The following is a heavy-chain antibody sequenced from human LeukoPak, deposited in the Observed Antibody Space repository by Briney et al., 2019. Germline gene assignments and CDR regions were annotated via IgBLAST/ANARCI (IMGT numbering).Heavy chain of an antibody. CDR2: IHYSGST. V-gene: IGHV4-59*01. D-gene: IGHD2-2*01. CDR3: ARYYCSSTTCYYSDY. J-gene: IGHJ4*02. Sequence: PSETLSLTCTVSSGSISGYYWSWIRQPPGKGLEWIGYIHYSGSTNYNPSLKSRATISVDTSKNQFSLKLRSVTAADTAVYYCARYYCSSTTCYYSDYWGQGTLVTVSS. CDR1: SGSISGYY.